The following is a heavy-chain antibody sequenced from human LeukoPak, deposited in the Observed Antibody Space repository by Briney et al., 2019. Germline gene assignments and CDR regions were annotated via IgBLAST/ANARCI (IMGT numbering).Heavy chain of an antibody. J-gene: IGHJ3*02. CDR3: ARPMGFLEWLSPGAFDI. Sequence: ASVKVSCKASGYTFTSYGISWVRQAPGQGLEWMGWISAYNGNTNYAQKLQGRVTMTTDTSTSTAYMELRSLRSDDTAVYYCARPMGFLEWLSPGAFDIWGQGTMVTVSS. V-gene: IGHV1-18*01. CDR2: ISAYNGNT. D-gene: IGHD3-3*01. CDR1: GYTFTSYG.